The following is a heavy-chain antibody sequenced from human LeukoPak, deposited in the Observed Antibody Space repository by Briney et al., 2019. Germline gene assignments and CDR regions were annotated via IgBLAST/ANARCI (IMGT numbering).Heavy chain of an antibody. Sequence: ASVKVSCKTSGYTFTGYYIHWVRQAPGQGLEWMGWINPNSGGTNYAQKFQGRVTMTRDTSISTAYMELSRLRSDDTAVYYCARETAYDILTGYPKRGYYMDVWGKGTMVTISS. V-gene: IGHV1-2*02. CDR3: ARETAYDILTGYPKRGYYMDV. J-gene: IGHJ6*03. D-gene: IGHD3-9*01. CDR2: INPNSGGT. CDR1: GYTFTGYY.